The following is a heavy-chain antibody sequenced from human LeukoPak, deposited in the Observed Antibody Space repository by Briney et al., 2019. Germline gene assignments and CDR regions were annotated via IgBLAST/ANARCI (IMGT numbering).Heavy chain of an antibody. CDR2: VNPNSGGT. J-gene: IGHJ4*02. CDR1: GYTFTAHY. V-gene: IGHV1-2*02. CDR3: APNSGYSSGWFTG. D-gene: IGHD6-19*01. Sequence: ASVKVSCKASGYTFTAHYLHWVRQAPGQGLEWMGWVNPNSGGTRYAPHFQGRVVVTSDTSISTAYMELERLTSDDTAVYFCAPNSGYSSGWFTGWGQGTLVIVSS.